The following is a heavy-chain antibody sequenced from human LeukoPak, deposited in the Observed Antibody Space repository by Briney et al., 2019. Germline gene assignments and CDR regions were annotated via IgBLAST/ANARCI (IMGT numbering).Heavy chain of an antibody. CDR2: IYYSGST. V-gene: IGHV4-59*12. Sequence: KTSETLSLTCTVSGGSISSYYWSWIRQPPGKGLEWIGYIYYSGSTYYNPSLKSRVTISVDTSKNQFSLKLSSVTAADTAVYYCATSRYGGKVYDDWGQGTLVTVSS. CDR1: GGSISSYY. J-gene: IGHJ4*02. CDR3: ATSRYGGKVYDD. D-gene: IGHD4-23*01.